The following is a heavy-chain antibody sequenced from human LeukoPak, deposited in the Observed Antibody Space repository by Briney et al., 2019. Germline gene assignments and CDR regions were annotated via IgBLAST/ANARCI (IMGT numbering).Heavy chain of an antibody. CDR3: ARGDSSSGRDAFDI. CDR1: GYTFTSYD. CDR2: MNPNSGNT. V-gene: IGHV1-8*03. Sequence: ASVKVSCKASGYTFTSYDINWVRQATGQGLEWMGWMNPNSGNTGYAQKFQGRVTITRNTSISTAYMELSSLRSEDTAVYYCARGDSSSGRDAFDIWGQGTMVTVSS. D-gene: IGHD6-6*01. J-gene: IGHJ3*02.